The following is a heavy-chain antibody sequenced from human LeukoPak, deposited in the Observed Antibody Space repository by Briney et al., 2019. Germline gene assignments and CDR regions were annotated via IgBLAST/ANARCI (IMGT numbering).Heavy chain of an antibody. CDR2: INQGGSDK. Sequence: PGGSLRLSYAASGFTFSGHWMSWVRQAPGKGLEWVANINQGGSDKYYVDSVKGRFTISRDNANNLLYLQMNSLRGEDTAVYYCTRDRSRAEDDWGQGTLVTVSS. CDR1: GFTFSGHW. D-gene: IGHD1-14*01. J-gene: IGHJ4*02. CDR3: TRDRSRAEDD. V-gene: IGHV3-7*01.